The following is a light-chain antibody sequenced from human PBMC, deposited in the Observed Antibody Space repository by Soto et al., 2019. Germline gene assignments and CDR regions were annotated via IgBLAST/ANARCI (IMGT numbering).Light chain of an antibody. CDR2: LGS. J-gene: IGKJ3*01. Sequence: DIVMTQSPLSLPVTPGEPASISCRSSQSLLLSNAYNYLDWYLQKPGQSPQLLIYLGSNRASGVPDRFSGSGSGTDFTLKISRVEAEDVGVYYCMQTLQTPFTFGPGTKVDIK. V-gene: IGKV2-28*01. CDR1: QSLLLSNAYNY. CDR3: MQTLQTPFT.